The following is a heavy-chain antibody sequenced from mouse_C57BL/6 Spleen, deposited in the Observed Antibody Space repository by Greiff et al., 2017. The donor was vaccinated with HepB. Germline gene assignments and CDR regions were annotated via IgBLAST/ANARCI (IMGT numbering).Heavy chain of an antibody. Sequence: QVQLQQPGAELVKPGASVKLSCKASGYTFTSYWMQWVKQRPGQGLEWIGEIDPSDSYTNYNQKFKGKATLTVDTSSSTAYMQLSSLTSEDSAVYYCAIYGSSLFDYWGQGTTLTVSS. D-gene: IGHD1-1*01. CDR1: GYTFTSYW. V-gene: IGHV1-50*01. CDR3: AIYGSSLFDY. CDR2: IDPSDSYT. J-gene: IGHJ2*01.